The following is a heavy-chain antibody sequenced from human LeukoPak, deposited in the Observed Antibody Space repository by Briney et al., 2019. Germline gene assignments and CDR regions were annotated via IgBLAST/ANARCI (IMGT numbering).Heavy chain of an antibody. CDR2: INHSGST. Sequence: SETLSLTCAVYGGSFSGYYWSWIRQPPGKGLEWIGEINHSGSTNYNPSLKSRVTISVDTSKNQFSLKLSSVTAADTAVYYCARGSTVAVAGLDYWGQGTLVTVPS. CDR3: ARGSTVAVAGLDY. J-gene: IGHJ4*02. D-gene: IGHD6-19*01. V-gene: IGHV4-34*01. CDR1: GGSFSGYY.